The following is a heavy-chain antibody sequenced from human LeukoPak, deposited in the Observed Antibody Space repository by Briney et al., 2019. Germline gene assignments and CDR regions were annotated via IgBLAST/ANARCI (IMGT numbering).Heavy chain of an antibody. D-gene: IGHD6-6*01. V-gene: IGHV4-30-2*01. J-gene: IGHJ3*02. Sequence: SQTLSLTCTVSGGSISSGGYYWSWIRQPPGKGLEWIGYIYHSGSTYYNPSLKSRVTISVDRSKNQFSLKLSSVTAADTAVYYCARDFSGSIAARRGSKDAFDIWGQGTMVTVSS. CDR2: IYHSGST. CDR3: ARDFSGSIAARRGSKDAFDI. CDR1: GGSISSGGYY.